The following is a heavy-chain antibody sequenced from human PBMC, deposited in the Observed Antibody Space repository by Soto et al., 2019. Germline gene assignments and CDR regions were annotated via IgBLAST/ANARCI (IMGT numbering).Heavy chain of an antibody. Sequence: ASVKVSCKASEGTFSSYSITWVRQAPGQRLEWMGEIIPLLGTANYAQKFQGRVTITGDKSTSTIYMGLSSLRSDDTAVYYCARDPVDLFGYMDVWGQGTTVTVSS. V-gene: IGHV1-69*08. J-gene: IGHJ6*02. CDR3: ARDPVDLFGYMDV. CDR2: IIPLLGTA. D-gene: IGHD6-25*01. CDR1: EGTFSSYS.